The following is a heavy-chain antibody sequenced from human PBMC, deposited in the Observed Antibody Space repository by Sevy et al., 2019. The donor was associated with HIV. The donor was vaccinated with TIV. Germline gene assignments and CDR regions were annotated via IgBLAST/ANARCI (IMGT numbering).Heavy chain of an antibody. V-gene: IGHV3-7*01. J-gene: IGHJ5*02. CDR2: IKQDGSEK. Sequence: GGSLRLSCAASGFTFSSYWMSWVRQAPGKGLEWVANIKQDGSEKYYVDSVKGRFTISRDNAKNSLYLQMNSLRAEDTAGYYCAGVVRIAVAGTRWFDPWGQGTLVTVSS. CDR3: AGVVRIAVAGTRWFDP. D-gene: IGHD6-19*01. CDR1: GFTFSSYW.